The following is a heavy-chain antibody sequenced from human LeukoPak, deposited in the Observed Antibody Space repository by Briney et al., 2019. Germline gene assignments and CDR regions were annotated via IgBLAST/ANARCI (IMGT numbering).Heavy chain of an antibody. J-gene: IGHJ4*02. V-gene: IGHV4-34*01. CDR3: ARLHIYGGNSPYYFDH. CDR1: GGSFSGYY. Sequence: SETLSLTCAVYGGSFSGYYWSWIRQPPGKGLEWIGEINHSGSTNYNPSLKSRVTISVDTSKNQFSLKLSSVTAADTAVYYCARLHIYGGNSPYYFDHWGQGTLVTVSS. CDR2: INHSGST. D-gene: IGHD4-23*01.